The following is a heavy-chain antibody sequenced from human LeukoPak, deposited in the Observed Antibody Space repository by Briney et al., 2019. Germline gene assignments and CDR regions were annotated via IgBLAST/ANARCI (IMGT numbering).Heavy chain of an antibody. J-gene: IGHJ4*02. CDR3: VRLRRNGDTSGFYYYYDF. Sequence: PGGSLRLPCLASGYTFSSYSINWVRQAPGKGLEWVSSISVRSNYIYYADSVRGRFRISRDDARDSLYLQMNSLRAEDTAVYYCVRLRRNGDTSGFYYYYDFWGQGTLVTVSS. V-gene: IGHV3-21*01. CDR1: GYTFSSYS. D-gene: IGHD3-22*01. CDR2: ISVRSNYI.